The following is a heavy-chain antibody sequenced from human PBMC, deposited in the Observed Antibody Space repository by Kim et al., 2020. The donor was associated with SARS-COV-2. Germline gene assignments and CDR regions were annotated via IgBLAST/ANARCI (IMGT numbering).Heavy chain of an antibody. V-gene: IGHV1-18*01. Sequence: ASVKVSCKASGFTFTSYGISWVRQAPGQGLEWMAWINNDNGNSNYVQSYRGRVSVTRDTSTSTAYMELRSLRSDDTGVYYCTSDFSSACRGTSCHYFDFWGQGTLVTVSS. CDR3: TSDFSSACRGTSCHYFDF. CDR2: INNDNGNS. D-gene: IGHD2-2*01. CDR1: GFTFTSYG. J-gene: IGHJ4*02.